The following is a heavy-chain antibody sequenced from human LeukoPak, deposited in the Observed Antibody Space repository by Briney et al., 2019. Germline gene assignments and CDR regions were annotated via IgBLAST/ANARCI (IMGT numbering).Heavy chain of an antibody. Sequence: GGSLRLSCAAAGFSFSDYGMPWVRQAPGKGLEWVSAISGSGGSTYYADSVKGRFTISRDNSKNTLYLQMNSLRAEDTAVYYCAKDQVAAAGPAMDVWGQGTTVTVSS. CDR1: GFSFSDYG. CDR2: ISGSGGST. J-gene: IGHJ6*02. V-gene: IGHV3-23*01. D-gene: IGHD6-13*01. CDR3: AKDQVAAAGPAMDV.